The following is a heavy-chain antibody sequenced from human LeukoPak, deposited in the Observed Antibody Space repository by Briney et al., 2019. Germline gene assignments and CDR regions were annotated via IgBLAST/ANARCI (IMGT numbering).Heavy chain of an antibody. Sequence: GGSLRLSCAASGFTFSDYYMTWIRQAPGKGLEWVSYISSSGSTIYYADSVKGRFTISRDNAKNSLYLQMNSLRAEDTAVYYCARVKWERRYNYYYYMDVWGKGTTVTISS. CDR1: GFTFSDYY. J-gene: IGHJ6*03. V-gene: IGHV3-11*01. D-gene: IGHD1-26*01. CDR2: ISSSGSTI. CDR3: ARVKWERRYNYYYYMDV.